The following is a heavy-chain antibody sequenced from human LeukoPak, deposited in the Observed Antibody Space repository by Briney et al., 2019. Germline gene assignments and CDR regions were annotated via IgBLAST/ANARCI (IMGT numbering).Heavy chain of an antibody. CDR1: GFTFSSYS. V-gene: IGHV3-21*01. CDR3: ARCPLAVSWFDP. CDR2: ISSSSSYI. Sequence: PGGSLRLSCAASGFTFSSYSMNWVRQAPGKGLEWVSSISSSSSYIYYADSVKGRFTISRDNAKNSLYLQMNSLRAEDTAVYYCARCPLAVSWFDPWGQGTLVTVSS. J-gene: IGHJ5*02. D-gene: IGHD6-19*01.